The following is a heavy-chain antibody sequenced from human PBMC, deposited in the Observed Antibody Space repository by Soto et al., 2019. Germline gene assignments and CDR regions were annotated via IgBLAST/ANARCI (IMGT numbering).Heavy chain of an antibody. V-gene: IGHV1-69*12. J-gene: IGHJ6*02. CDR2: IIPIFGTA. D-gene: IGHD3-22*01. CDR3: ARARSTYYYDSSRKATYYYYGMDV. CDR1: GGTFSSYA. Sequence: QVQLVQSGAEVKKPGSSVKVSCKASGGTFSSYAISWVRQAPGQGLEWMGGIIPIFGTANYAQKFQGRVTITADESTSTAYMELSSLRSEDTAVYYCARARSTYYYDSSRKATYYYYGMDVWGQGTTVTVSS.